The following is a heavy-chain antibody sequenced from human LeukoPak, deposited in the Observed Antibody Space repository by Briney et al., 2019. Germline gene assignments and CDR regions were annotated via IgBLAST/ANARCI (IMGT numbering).Heavy chain of an antibody. V-gene: IGHV4-39*07. CDR2: INHSGST. D-gene: IGHD6-13*01. J-gene: IGHJ4*02. CDR3: ARAQGIYYFDY. CDR1: GGSISSSSYY. Sequence: SETLSLTCTVSGGSISSSSYYWGWIRQPPGKGLEWIGEINHSGSTNYSPSLKSRVTISVDTSKNQFSLKLSSVTAADTAVYYCARAQGIYYFDYWGQGTLVTVSS.